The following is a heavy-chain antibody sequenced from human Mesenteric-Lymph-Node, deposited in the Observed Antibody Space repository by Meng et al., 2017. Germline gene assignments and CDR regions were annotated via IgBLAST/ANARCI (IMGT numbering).Heavy chain of an antibody. J-gene: IGHJ3*02. CDR1: GFTFSSYG. CDR2: IWYDGSNK. D-gene: IGHD3-16*02. V-gene: IGHV3-33*01. Sequence: GESLKISCAASGFTFSSYGMHWVRQAPGKGLEWVAVIWYDGSNKYYADSVKGRFTISRDNSKNTLYLQMNSLRAEDTAVYYCARASYDYVWGSYRYDAFDIWGQGTMVTVSS. CDR3: ARASYDYVWGSYRYDAFDI.